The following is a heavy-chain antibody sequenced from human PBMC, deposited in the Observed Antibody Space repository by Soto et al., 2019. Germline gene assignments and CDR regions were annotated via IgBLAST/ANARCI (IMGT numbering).Heavy chain of an antibody. V-gene: IGHV4-31*03. J-gene: IGHJ1*01. D-gene: IGHD4-17*01. CDR2: IYYSGST. CDR3: ARDGDGDYSVEYFQH. CDR1: GGSISSGGYY. Sequence: QVQLQESGPGLVKPSQTLSLTCTVSGGSISSGGYYWSWIRQHPGKGLEWIGYIYYSGSTYYNPSLKSRVTLSVDTSKNQFALKLSSVTAADTAVYYCARDGDGDYSVEYFQHWGQGTLVTVSS.